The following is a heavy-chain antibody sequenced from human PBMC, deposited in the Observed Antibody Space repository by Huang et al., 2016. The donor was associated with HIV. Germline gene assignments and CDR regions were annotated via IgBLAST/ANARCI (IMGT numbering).Heavy chain of an antibody. CDR3: ARGGGIQLWLLGYYYMDV. CDR1: GYTFSSFG. D-gene: IGHD5-18*01. J-gene: IGHJ6*03. Sequence: QVQLVQSGAEVKKPGASVKVSCKASGYTFSSFGISWVRQARGQGLEWVGWISVYNGNTKFAQKFHGRLTMTTDTSTSTAYMELRSLRSDDTAVYYCARGGGIQLWLLGYYYMDVWGNGTTVTVSS. V-gene: IGHV1-18*01. CDR2: ISVYNGNT.